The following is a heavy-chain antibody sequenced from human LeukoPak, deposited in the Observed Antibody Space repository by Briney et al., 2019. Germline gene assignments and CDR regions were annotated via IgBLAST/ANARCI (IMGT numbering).Heavy chain of an antibody. Sequence: GGSLRLSCAASGFTFSTYSMNWVRQAPGKGLEWVSYISSSSSTIYYADSVKGRFTISRDNAKNSLYLQMNSLSADGTAVYYCAGGASEYSSSGDFACWGQGTLVTISS. V-gene: IGHV3-48*01. CDR3: AGGASEYSSSGDFAC. CDR1: GFTFSTYS. CDR2: ISSSSSTI. D-gene: IGHD6-6*01. J-gene: IGHJ4*02.